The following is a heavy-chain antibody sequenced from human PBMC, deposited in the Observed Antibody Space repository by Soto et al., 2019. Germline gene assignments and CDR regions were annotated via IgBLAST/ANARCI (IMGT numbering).Heavy chain of an antibody. D-gene: IGHD3-10*01. V-gene: IGHV5-10-1*01. Sequence: GESLKISCQGSGYSFTSYWISWVRQMPGKGLEWMGRIDPSDSYTNYSPSFQGHVTISADKSISTAYLQWSSLKASDTAMYYCARLKDYYGSGDLYGMDVWGQGTTVTVSS. CDR3: ARLKDYYGSGDLYGMDV. J-gene: IGHJ6*02. CDR1: GYSFTSYW. CDR2: IDPSDSYT.